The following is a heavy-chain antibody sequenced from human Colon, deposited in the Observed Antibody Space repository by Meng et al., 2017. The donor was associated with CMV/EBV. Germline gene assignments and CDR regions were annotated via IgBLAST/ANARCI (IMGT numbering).Heavy chain of an antibody. D-gene: IGHD6-25*01. V-gene: IGHV1-2*02. CDR2: MNSNEGHT. Sequence: AAVKVSCKTSGYAFVDYYIHWVRQAPGRRLEWMGWMNSNEGHTVYTPHLRGRVSMTRDTSSNTAYMELTSLKSDDTAVYFCARGSQSQRLLDYWGQGTLVTVSS. J-gene: IGHJ4*02. CDR1: GYAFVDYY. CDR3: ARGSQSQRLLDY.